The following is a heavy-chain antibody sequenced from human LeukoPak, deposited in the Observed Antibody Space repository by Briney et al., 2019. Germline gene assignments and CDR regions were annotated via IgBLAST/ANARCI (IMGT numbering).Heavy chain of an antibody. V-gene: IGHV1-2*02. CDR1: GYTFPNYG. J-gene: IGHJ4*02. CDR3: ARDRASEPGYSSGWPSDY. CDR2: INPNSGGT. D-gene: IGHD6-19*01. Sequence: ASVKVSCKASGYTFPNYGVTWVRQAPGQGLEWMGWINPNSGGTNYAQKFQGRVTMTRDTSISTAYMELSRLRSDDTAVYYCARDRASEPGYSSGWPSDYWGQGTLVTVSS.